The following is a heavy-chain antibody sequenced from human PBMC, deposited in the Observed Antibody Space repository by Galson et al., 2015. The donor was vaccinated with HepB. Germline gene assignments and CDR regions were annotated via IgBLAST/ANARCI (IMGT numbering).Heavy chain of an antibody. CDR2: ISGSGGST. V-gene: IGHV3-23*01. J-gene: IGHJ4*02. D-gene: IGHD3-22*01. CDR3: AKDYYYDSSGYSRPRYYFDY. Sequence: SLRLSCAASGFTFSNYAMSWVRQAPGKGLEWVSAISGSGGSTYYADSVKGRFTISRDNSKNTLYLQMNSLRAEDTAVYYCAKDYYYDSSGYSRPRYYFDYWGQGTLVTVSS. CDR1: GFTFSNYA.